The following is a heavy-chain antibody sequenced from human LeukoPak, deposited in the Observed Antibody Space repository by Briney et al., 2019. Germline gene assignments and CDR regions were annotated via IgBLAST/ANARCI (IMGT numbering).Heavy chain of an antibody. CDR3: ATGVRGYNSALDY. CDR1: GFTFSNYY. J-gene: IGHJ4*02. Sequence: GGSLRPSCAASGFTFSNYYMNWVRQAPGKGLEWVSSISSGSSYIYYADSLKGRFTISRDNAKNSLYLQMNSLRAEDTAVYYCATGVRGYNSALDYWGQGTLVTVSP. D-gene: IGHD6-19*01. CDR2: ISSGSSYI. V-gene: IGHV3-21*01.